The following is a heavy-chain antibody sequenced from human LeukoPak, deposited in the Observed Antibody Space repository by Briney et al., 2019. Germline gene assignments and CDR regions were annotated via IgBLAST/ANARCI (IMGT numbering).Heavy chain of an antibody. Sequence: SETLSLACTVSSDSISSYYWTGIRQPPGKGLEWIGYIYYSGSSNYNPSLKSRVTISVDTSKKQFPLKLRSVTAADTAVYFCAREVVAMAGSYFDSWGQGTLVTVSS. D-gene: IGHD6-19*01. CDR2: IYYSGSS. CDR1: SDSISSYY. V-gene: IGHV4-59*01. J-gene: IGHJ4*02. CDR3: AREVVAMAGSYFDS.